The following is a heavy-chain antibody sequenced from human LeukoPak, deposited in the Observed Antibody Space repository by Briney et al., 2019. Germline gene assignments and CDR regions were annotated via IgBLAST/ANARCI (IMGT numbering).Heavy chain of an antibody. CDR2: ISYSGTT. D-gene: IGHD3-10*01. CDR1: DYSIRNYF. J-gene: IGHJ4*02. V-gene: IGHV4-59*01. CDR3: ARVTRSGGPFDY. Sequence: PSETLSLTCPVSDYSIRNYFWSWIRQPPGKGLEWIGYISYSGTTNYNPSLKSRVTISVDTSNNQLSLKLPSVTAADTAVYYCARVTRSGGPFDYWGQGTLGTVSS.